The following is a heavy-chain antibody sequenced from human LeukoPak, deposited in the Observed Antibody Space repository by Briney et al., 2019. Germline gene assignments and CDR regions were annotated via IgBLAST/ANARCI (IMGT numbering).Heavy chain of an antibody. D-gene: IGHD4-17*01. CDR3: ARRGKNYGDFPMDV. V-gene: IGHV3-13*01. CDR1: GFPFNTYD. Sequence: PGGSLRLSCAASGFPFNTYDMHWVRHATGKALEWVSGIGTVGDTYYSDSVKGRFTISREDAKNSLYLQMNSLKAGDTAVYYCARRGKNYGDFPMDVWGHGTTVTVSS. J-gene: IGHJ6*02. CDR2: IGTVGDT.